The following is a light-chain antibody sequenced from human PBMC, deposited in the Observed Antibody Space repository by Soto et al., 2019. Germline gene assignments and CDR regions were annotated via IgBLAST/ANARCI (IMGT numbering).Light chain of an antibody. Sequence: EIVMTHSPATLSLSPGERATLSCRASQSVSSNLVWYLQKPGQAPRLLIYDTSTRATNVPARFTGSGSETEFTLTISGLQSEDFAVYYCQQYGSSPQWTFGQGTKVDIK. CDR3: QQYGSSPQWT. J-gene: IGKJ1*01. CDR1: QSVSSN. V-gene: IGKV3-15*01. CDR2: DTS.